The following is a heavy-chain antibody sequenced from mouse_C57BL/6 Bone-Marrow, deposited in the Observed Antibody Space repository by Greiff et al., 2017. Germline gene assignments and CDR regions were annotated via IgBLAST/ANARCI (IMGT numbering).Heavy chain of an antibody. Sequence: VKSGASVKLSCKASGYTFTEYTIHLVKHTFGQGLEWIGWFYPGSGRIKYNEKFKDNATLTADKSSSTVYMRLSRLASEASAVYFCARHEDPYCDYDGGFAYWGQGTLVTVSA. D-gene: IGHD2-4*01. CDR1: GYTFTEYT. CDR3: ARHEDPYCDYDGGFAY. V-gene: IGHV1-62-2*01. CDR2: FYPGSGRI. J-gene: IGHJ3*01.